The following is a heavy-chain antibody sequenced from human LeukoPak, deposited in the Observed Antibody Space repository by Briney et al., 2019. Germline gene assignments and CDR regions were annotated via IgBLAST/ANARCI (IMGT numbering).Heavy chain of an antibody. CDR1: GYTFTSYG. CDR3: ARAPSGTAFGPGDY. V-gene: IGHV1-18*01. D-gene: IGHD3-3*02. Sequence: ASVKVSCKASGYTFTSYGISWVRQAPGQGLEWMGWISAYNGNTNYAQKLQGRVTMTTDTSTSTAYMELRSLRSDDTAVYFCARAPSGTAFGPGDYWGQGTLVTVSS. J-gene: IGHJ4*02. CDR2: ISAYNGNT.